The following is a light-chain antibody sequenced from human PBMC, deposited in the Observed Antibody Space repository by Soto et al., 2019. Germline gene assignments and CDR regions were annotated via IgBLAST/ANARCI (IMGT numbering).Light chain of an antibody. CDR1: QSISSW. CDR3: QHYNSYSEA. V-gene: IGKV1-5*03. J-gene: IGKJ1*01. CDR2: KAS. Sequence: ESHITQSPATLSASVVDRVTITFRASQSISSWLAWYQQKPGKAPKLLIYKASTLKSGVPSRFSGSGSGTEFTLTISSLQPDDFATYYCQHYNSYSEAFGQGTKVDIK.